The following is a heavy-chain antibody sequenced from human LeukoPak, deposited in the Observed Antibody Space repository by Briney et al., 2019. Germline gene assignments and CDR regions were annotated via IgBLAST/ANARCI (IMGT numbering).Heavy chain of an antibody. D-gene: IGHD3-9*01. CDR3: ARTTYDILTGLVYYNMDV. CDR2: TYYRSKWSS. CDR1: GDSVSGNSAA. V-gene: IGHV6-1*01. Sequence: SQTLSLTCAISGDSVSGNSAAWNWIRQSPSRGLEWLGRTYYRSKWSSDYAVSVKSRITINPDTYKNQFSLQLNSVTPEDTAVYYCARTTYDILTGLVYYNMDVWGQGTTVTVSS. J-gene: IGHJ6*02.